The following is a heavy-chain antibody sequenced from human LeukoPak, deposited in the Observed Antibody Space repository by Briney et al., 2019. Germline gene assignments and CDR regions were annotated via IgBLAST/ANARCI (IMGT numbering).Heavy chain of an antibody. J-gene: IGHJ4*02. CDR2: IHPSGGNT. D-gene: IGHD2-2*01. Sequence: AASVKVSCKASGYTFTGNYMHWVRQAPGQGLEWMGIIHPSGGNTNYAQKFQGRVAMTRDTSTSTVYMELSSLRSEDTAIYYCARDCSSTRCQGPVFDNWGQGTLVTVSS. V-gene: IGHV1-46*01. CDR1: GYTFTGNY. CDR3: ARDCSSTRCQGPVFDN.